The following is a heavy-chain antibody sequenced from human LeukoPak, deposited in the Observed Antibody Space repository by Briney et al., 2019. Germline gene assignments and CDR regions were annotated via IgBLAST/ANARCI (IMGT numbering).Heavy chain of an antibody. CDR3: ARGGDYYDSSGYYRGLAFDI. CDR1: GGSISSGDYC. D-gene: IGHD3-22*01. J-gene: IGHJ3*02. V-gene: IGHV4-30-4*08. CDR2: IYYSGST. Sequence: PSETLSLTCTVSGGSISSGDYCWSWIRQPPGKGLEWIGYIYYSGSTYYNPSLKSRVTISVDTSKNQFSLKLSSVTAADTAVYYCARGGDYYDSSGYYRGLAFDIWGQGTMVTVSS.